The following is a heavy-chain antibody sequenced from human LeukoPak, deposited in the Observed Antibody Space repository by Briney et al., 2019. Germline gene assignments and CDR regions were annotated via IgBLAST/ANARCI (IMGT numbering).Heavy chain of an antibody. CDR3: ARDDSHYYDSSGFDY. CDR1: GGSISSYY. D-gene: IGHD3-22*01. Sequence: SETLSLTCTVSGGSISSYYWSWIRQPPGKGLEWIGYIYYSGSTNYNPSLKSRVTISVDMSKNQFSLKLTSVTAADTAVYYWARDDSHYYDSSGFDYWGQGTLVTVSS. V-gene: IGHV4-59*01. J-gene: IGHJ4*02. CDR2: IYYSGST.